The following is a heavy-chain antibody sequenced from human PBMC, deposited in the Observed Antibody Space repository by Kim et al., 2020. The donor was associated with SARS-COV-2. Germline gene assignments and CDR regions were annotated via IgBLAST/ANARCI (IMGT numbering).Heavy chain of an antibody. CDR3: ARVRRRYDILTGSSWYYGMDV. D-gene: IGHD3-9*01. J-gene: IGHJ6*02. V-gene: IGHV3-74*01. CDR2: INSDGSST. CDR1: GFTFSSYW. Sequence: GGSLRLSCAASGFTFSSYWMHWVRQAPGKGLVWVSRINSDGSSTSYADSVKGRFTISRDNAKNTLYLQMNSLRAEDTAVYYCARVRRRYDILTGSSWYYGMDVWGQGTTVTVSS.